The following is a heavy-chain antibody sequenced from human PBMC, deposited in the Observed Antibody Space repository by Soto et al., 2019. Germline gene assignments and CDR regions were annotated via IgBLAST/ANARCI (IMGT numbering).Heavy chain of an antibody. CDR1: GYSFTNYG. V-gene: IGHV1-18*01. J-gene: IGHJ6*03. CDR3: ARDRGVAPPVAGNTHYYYYMDV. CDR2: ISAFNGNT. Sequence: QDQLVQSGAEVKKPGASVTVSCKASGYSFTNYGVTWVRQAPGQGLEGRGWISAFNGNTHYAQNLQGRVTMTTDASTSTAYMELRSLRSDDTAVYYCARDRGVAPPVAGNTHYYYYMDVWGKGTTVTVSS. D-gene: IGHD6-19*01.